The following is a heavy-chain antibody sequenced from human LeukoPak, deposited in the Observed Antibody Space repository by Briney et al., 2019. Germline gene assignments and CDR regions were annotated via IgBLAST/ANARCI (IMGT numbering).Heavy chain of an antibody. V-gene: IGHV4-34*01. CDR2: INHSGST. J-gene: IGHJ4*02. CDR3: ARLSHDGSGSYPDY. CDR1: GGSFSGYY. Sequence: SETLSLTCAVYGGSFSGYYWSWIRQPPGKGLEWIGEINHSGSTNYNPSLKSRVTISVDTSKNQFSLNLSSVTAADTAIYFCARLSHDGSGSYPDYWGQGTLVTVSS. D-gene: IGHD3-10*01.